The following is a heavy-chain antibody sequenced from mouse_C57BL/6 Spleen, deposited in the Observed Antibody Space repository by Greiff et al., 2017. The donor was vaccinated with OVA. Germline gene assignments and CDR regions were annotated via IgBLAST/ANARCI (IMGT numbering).Heavy chain of an antibody. D-gene: IGHD1-1*01. CDR3: ARLGTTVVGFDY. V-gene: IGHV1-82*01. CDR1: GYAFSSSW. CDR2: IYPGDGDT. J-gene: IGHJ2*01. Sequence: VQLQQSVPELVKPGASVKISCKASGYAFSSSWMNWVKQRPGKGLEWIGRIYPGDGDTNYNGKFKGKATLTADKSSSTAYMQLSSLTSEDSAVYFCARLGTTVVGFDYWGQGTTLTVSS.